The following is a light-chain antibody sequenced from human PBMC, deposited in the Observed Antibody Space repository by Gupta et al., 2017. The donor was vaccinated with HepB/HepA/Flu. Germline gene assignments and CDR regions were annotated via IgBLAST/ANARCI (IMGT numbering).Light chain of an antibody. V-gene: IGKV1-5*03. CDR1: QRFCGW. CDR2: KTS. Sequence: DLQMIQSPASGSASGGDRVTITCRASQRFCGWLSWYQQKPGDAPKLLISKTSTLQSGVPSRFSGTFSGTDFIFSITSLHPEDFATYYCQQHDSNSVTFGQGTKVEI. CDR3: QQHDSNSVT. J-gene: IGKJ1*01.